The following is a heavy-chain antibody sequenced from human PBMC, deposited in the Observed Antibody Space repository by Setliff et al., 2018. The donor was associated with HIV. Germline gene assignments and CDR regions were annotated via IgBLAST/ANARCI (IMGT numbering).Heavy chain of an antibody. CDR3: AKDHATSSGFTAILDY. CDR1: GFTFSNYA. CDR2: ISGSAGTT. V-gene: IGHV3-23*01. D-gene: IGHD6-13*01. Sequence: GGSLRLSCAASGFTFSNYAMSWVRHATGKGLEWGSGISGSAGTTYYADSVKGRFTISRDNSKNTLYLQMNSLRAEDTAVYYCAKDHATSSGFTAILDYWGQGALGTV. J-gene: IGHJ4*02.